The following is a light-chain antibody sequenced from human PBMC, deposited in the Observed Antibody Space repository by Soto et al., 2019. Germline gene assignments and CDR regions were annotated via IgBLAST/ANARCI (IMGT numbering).Light chain of an antibody. V-gene: IGKV1-12*01. CDR2: AAS. CDR3: QQANSFSHLT. Sequence: DIQMTQSPSSVSASVGDRVTITCRASQGISSWLAWYQRKPGKAPKLLIYAASSLQSGVPSRFSGSGSGTDFTLTISSLQPEDFATYYCQQANSFSHLTFGGGTKVEIK. CDR1: QGISSW. J-gene: IGKJ4*01.